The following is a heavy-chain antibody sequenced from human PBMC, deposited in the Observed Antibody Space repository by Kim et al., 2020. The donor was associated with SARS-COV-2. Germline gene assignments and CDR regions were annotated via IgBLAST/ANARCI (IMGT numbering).Heavy chain of an antibody. Sequence: ASVKVSCKASGGTFSSYAISWVRQAPGQGLEWMGGIIPIFGTANYAQKFQGRVTITADESTSTAYMELSSLRSEDTAVYYCARDRDYGGVMEYNWFDPWGQGTLVTVSS. D-gene: IGHD4-17*01. V-gene: IGHV1-69*13. CDR2: IIPIFGTA. CDR1: GGTFSSYA. CDR3: ARDRDYGGVMEYNWFDP. J-gene: IGHJ5*02.